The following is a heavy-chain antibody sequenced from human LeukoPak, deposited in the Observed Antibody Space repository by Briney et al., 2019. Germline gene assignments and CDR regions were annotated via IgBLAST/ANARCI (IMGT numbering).Heavy chain of an antibody. J-gene: IGHJ6*02. Sequence: SETLSLTCTVSGGSISSYYWSWIRQPPGKGLEWIGYIYYSGSTNYNPSLKSRVTISVDTSKNQFSLKLSSVTAADTAVYYCARLGYSRGYYYGMDVWGQGTTVTVSS. CDR2: IYYSGST. D-gene: IGHD2-21*01. CDR1: GGSISSYY. V-gene: IGHV4-59*08. CDR3: ARLGYSRGYYYGMDV.